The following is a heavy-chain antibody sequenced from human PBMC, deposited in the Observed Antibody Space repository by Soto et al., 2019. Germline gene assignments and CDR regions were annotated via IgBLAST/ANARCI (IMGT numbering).Heavy chain of an antibody. Sequence: SLTLSLAATGFILRSYWMHWLRQVPGKGLVWVSRINNDGTSTKYADSVKGRFTISRDNAKKMLYLQMSGLRADDTAVYYCATGQYYEISAYWGQGTLVTVS. D-gene: IGHD3-16*01. CDR1: GFILRSYW. V-gene: IGHV3-74*03. CDR3: ATGQYYEISAY. CDR2: INNDGTST. J-gene: IGHJ1*01.